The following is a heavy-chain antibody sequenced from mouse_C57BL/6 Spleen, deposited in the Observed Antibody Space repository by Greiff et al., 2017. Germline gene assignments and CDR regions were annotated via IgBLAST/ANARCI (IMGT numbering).Heavy chain of an antibody. Sequence: QVQLQQPGAELVKPGASVKLSCKASGYTFTSYWMHWVKQRPGQGLEWIGLIHPNSGSTNYNEKFKSKATLTVDKASRTAYMQHSSLTSEDSAVYYCARDYPLDYWGQGTTLTVSS. D-gene: IGHD5-5*01. CDR1: GYTFTSYW. V-gene: IGHV1-64*01. J-gene: IGHJ2*01. CDR2: IHPNSGST. CDR3: ARDYPLDY.